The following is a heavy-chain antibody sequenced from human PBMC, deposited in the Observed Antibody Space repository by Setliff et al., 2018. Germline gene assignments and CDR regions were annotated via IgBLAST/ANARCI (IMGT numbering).Heavy chain of an antibody. J-gene: IGHJ6*03. CDR1: GGSINSGGYY. Sequence: SETLSLTCTVSGGSINSGGYYWSWIRQHPGKGLEWIGYIYYSGSTYYNPSLKSRVTLSVDTSKNQFSLKLSSVNAADTAVYYCARDRLLVGARYAMDVWGKGTTVTVSS. V-gene: IGHV4-31*03. CDR3: ARDRLLVGARYAMDV. D-gene: IGHD1-26*01. CDR2: IYYSGST.